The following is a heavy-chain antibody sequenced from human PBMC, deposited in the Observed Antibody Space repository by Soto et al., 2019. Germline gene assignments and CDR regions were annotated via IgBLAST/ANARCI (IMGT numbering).Heavy chain of an antibody. CDR3: ARDDTPHTVGITMIVEAFDI. Sequence: GPSVKVSCKASGGTFGNSAISWVRQAPGQGLEWMGGIIPSFATGNSAPEFQGRLTITADKSTTTAYMELSSLRSEDTAVYYCARDDTPHTVGITMIVEAFDIWGQGTMVTV. CDR2: IIPSFATG. CDR1: GGTFGNSA. D-gene: IGHD3-22*01. V-gene: IGHV1-69*06. J-gene: IGHJ3*02.